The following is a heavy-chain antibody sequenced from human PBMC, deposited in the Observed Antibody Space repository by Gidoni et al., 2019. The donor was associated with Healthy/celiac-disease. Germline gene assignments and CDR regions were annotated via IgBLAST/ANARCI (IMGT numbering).Heavy chain of an antibody. CDR3: ARDVSYYDFWSGYYREYYYYMDV. CDR2: IYTSGST. D-gene: IGHD3-3*01. Sequence: QVQLQESGPGLVKPSQTLSLTCTVSGGSISSGRYYWSWIRQPAGKGLEWIGRIYTSGSTNYNPSLKSRVTISVDTSKNQFSLKLSSVTAADTAVYYCARDVSYYDFWSGYYREYYYYMDVWGKGTTVTVSS. CDR1: GGSISSGRYY. J-gene: IGHJ6*03. V-gene: IGHV4-61*02.